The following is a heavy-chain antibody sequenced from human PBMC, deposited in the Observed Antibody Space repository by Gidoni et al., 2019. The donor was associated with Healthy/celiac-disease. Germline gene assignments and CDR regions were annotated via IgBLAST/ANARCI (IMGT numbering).Heavy chain of an antibody. Sequence: QVQLVQAGAEVTKPGSSVKVSGKASGCTFRSYAISWVRQDLGQGLEGMGGIIPSFGTANYAQKFQGRVTITADKSTSTAYMELSSLRSEDTAVYYCARWLVLEGYYYYMDVWGKGTTVTVSS. CDR2: IIPSFGTA. V-gene: IGHV1-69*06. CDR3: ARWLVLEGYYYYMDV. CDR1: GCTFRSYA. J-gene: IGHJ6*03. D-gene: IGHD6-19*01.